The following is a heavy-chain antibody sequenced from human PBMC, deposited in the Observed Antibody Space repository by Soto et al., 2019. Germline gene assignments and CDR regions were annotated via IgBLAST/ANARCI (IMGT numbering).Heavy chain of an antibody. CDR3: AHRLGSPVSFDY. J-gene: IGHJ4*02. V-gene: IGHV2-5*01. CDR1: GFSLTTSGVG. CDR2: IYWNDDK. D-gene: IGHD6-25*01. Sequence: QITLKESGPSLVNPTQTLTLTCTFSGFSLTTSGVGVGWIRQPPGKAPEWLALIYWNDDKRYSPSLQSRLTITKDTSKNQVVLTLTNMDPVDTATYSCAHRLGSPVSFDYGVQGSLFTFSS.